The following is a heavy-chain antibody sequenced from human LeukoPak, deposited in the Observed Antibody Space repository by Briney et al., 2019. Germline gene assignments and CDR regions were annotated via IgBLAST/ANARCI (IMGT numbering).Heavy chain of an antibody. J-gene: IGHJ6*04. CDR2: ISVYNGNT. D-gene: IGHD4-17*01. Sequence: GASVKVSCKASGYTFTSYGISWVRQAPGQGLEWMGWISVYNGNTNYAQKLQGRVTMTTDTSTSTAYMELRSLRSDDTAVYYCAREGGTTVTPNGMDVWGKGTTVTVSS. CDR1: GYTFTSYG. CDR3: AREGGTTVTPNGMDV. V-gene: IGHV1-18*04.